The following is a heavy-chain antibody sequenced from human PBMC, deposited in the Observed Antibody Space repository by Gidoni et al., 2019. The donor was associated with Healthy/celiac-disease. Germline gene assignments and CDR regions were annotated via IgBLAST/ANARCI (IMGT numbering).Heavy chain of an antibody. Sequence: QLQLQESGPGLVKPSETLSLTCTVSGGSISSSRYYWGWIRQPPGKGLEWIGSIYYSGSTYYNPSLKSRVTISVDTSKNQFSLKLSSVTAADTAVYYCARRGSLVATYHDAFDIWGQGTMVTVSS. J-gene: IGHJ3*02. CDR2: IYYSGST. CDR1: GGSISSSRYY. D-gene: IGHD5-12*01. V-gene: IGHV4-39*01. CDR3: ARRGSLVATYHDAFDI.